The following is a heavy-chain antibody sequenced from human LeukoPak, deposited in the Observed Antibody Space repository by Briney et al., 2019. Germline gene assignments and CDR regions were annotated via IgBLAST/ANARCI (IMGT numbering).Heavy chain of an antibody. D-gene: IGHD3-10*01. CDR2: IYSGGST. Sequence: GGSLRLSCAASGFTVSSNYMSWVRQAPGKGLEWVSVIYSGGSTYYSDSVKGRFTISRDNSKNTLYLQMNSLRAEDTAVYYCARDYGSGSLDYWGQGTLVTVSS. CDR1: GFTVSSNY. V-gene: IGHV3-53*01. CDR3: ARDYGSGSLDY. J-gene: IGHJ4*02.